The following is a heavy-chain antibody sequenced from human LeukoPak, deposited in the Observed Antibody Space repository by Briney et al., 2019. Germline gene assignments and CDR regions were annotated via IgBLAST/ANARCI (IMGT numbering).Heavy chain of an antibody. D-gene: IGHD3-10*01. Sequence: GESLRLSCAASGFNTSTYWMSWVRQTPGKGLEWVANINQPGSGKYHVDSVKGRFTISRDNAKNSLYLQMDSLRPDDTAVYYCARTASGLFDLWGQGTLVVVSS. V-gene: IGHV3-7*01. CDR2: INQPGSGK. J-gene: IGHJ3*01. CDR3: ARTASGLFDL. CDR1: GFNTSTYW.